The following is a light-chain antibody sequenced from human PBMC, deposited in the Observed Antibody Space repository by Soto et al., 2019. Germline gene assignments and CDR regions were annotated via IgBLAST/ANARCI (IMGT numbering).Light chain of an antibody. J-gene: IGLJ3*02. CDR3: LLSYSGTQV. Sequence: QAVVTQEPSLTVSTGGTVTLTCGSSTGSVTSGHYPHWLQQKPGQAPRTLIYDAKNKHSWTPARFSGSLLGGKAALTLSGAQPEDEADYYCLLSYSGTQVFGGGTKLTVL. V-gene: IGLV7-46*01. CDR1: TGSVTSGHY. CDR2: DAK.